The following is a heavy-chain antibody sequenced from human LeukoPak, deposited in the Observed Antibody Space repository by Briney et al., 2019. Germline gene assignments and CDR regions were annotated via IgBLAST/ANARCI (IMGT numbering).Heavy chain of an antibody. CDR2: IYYSGST. CDR1: GGSISSYY. Sequence: SETLSLTCTVSGGSISSYYWSWIRQPPGKGLEWIGYIYYSGSTNYNPSLKSRVTISVDTSKNQFSLKLSSVTAADTAVYYCARAQDAFDIWGQGTMVTASS. V-gene: IGHV4-59*01. J-gene: IGHJ3*02. CDR3: ARAQDAFDI.